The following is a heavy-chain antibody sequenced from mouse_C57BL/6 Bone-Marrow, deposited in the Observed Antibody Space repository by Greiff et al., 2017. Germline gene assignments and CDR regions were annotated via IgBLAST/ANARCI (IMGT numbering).Heavy chain of an antibody. J-gene: IGHJ2*01. D-gene: IGHD2-3*01. Sequence: VQLQQSGAELVRPGASVKLSCKASGYTFTDYYINWVKQRPGQGLEWIARIYPGSGNTYYNEKFKGKATLTAEKSSSTAYMQLSSLTSEDSAVYFCARWDGYCFDYWGQGTTLTVSS. CDR3: ARWDGYCFDY. CDR1: GYTFTDYY. V-gene: IGHV1-76*01. CDR2: IYPGSGNT.